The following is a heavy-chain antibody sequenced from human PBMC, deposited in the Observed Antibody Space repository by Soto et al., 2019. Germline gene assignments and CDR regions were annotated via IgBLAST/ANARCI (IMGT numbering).Heavy chain of an antibody. V-gene: IGHV3-23*01. CDR1: GFTFSSYA. J-gene: IGHJ4*02. Sequence: GGSLRLSCAASGFTFSSYAMSWVRQAPGKGLEWVSAISGSGGSTYYADSVKGRFTISRDNSKNTLYLQMNSLRAEDTAVYYCAKEAYYDILTGYSHFDYWGQGTLVTVSS. CDR3: AKEAYYDILTGYSHFDY. D-gene: IGHD3-9*01. CDR2: ISGSGGST.